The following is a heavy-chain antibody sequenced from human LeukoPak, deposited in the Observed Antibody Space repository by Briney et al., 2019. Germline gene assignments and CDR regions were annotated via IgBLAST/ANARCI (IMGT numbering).Heavy chain of an antibody. CDR2: IYYSGST. J-gene: IGHJ4*02. CDR1: GGSISSYY. CDR3: ARGSAPWNFDY. D-gene: IGHD3-10*01. V-gene: IGHV4-59*01. Sequence: SETLSLTCTVSGGSISSYYWSWIRQPPGKGPEWIGYIYYSGSTNYNPSLKSRVTISVDTSKNQFSLKLSSVTAADTAVYYCARGSAPWNFDYWGQGTLVTVSS.